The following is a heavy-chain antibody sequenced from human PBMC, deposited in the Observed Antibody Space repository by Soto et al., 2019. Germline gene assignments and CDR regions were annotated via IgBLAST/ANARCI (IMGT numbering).Heavy chain of an antibody. J-gene: IGHJ6*03. D-gene: IGHD6-6*01. V-gene: IGHV3-53*04. CDR2: IYSGGRT. CDR3: ARGAKVPYSSSNNKGYYYYYMDV. CDR1: GFTVSSNY. Sequence: GGSLRLSCAASGFTVSSNYMSWVRQAPGKGLEWVSVIYSGGRTYYAVSVKGRSTISRHNSKNTLYIQMNSLRAEDTAVYYCARGAKVPYSSSNNKGYYYYYMDVWGKGTTVTVSS.